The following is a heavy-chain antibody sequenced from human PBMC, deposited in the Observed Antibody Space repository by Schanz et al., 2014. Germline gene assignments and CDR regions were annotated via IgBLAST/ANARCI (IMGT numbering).Heavy chain of an antibody. CDR2: INPYSGAT. V-gene: IGHV1-2*02. CDR3: ARDQTGTTNWFDP. CDR1: GYSFAAFF. D-gene: IGHD1-7*01. Sequence: QVQLVQSGAEVKPPGASVRVSCKASGYSFAAFFIHWVRQTPGQGLEWMGCINPYSGATYYAQKFQGRVTLTSDASLTTVYMEVHRLTSDDTAVFFCARDQTGTTNWFDPWGQGTLVTVSS. J-gene: IGHJ5*02.